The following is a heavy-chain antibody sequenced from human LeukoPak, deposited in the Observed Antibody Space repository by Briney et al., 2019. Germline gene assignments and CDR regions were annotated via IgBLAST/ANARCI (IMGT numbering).Heavy chain of an antibody. CDR2: FDPEDGET. CDR3: ATARYSSGWYGGFDY. J-gene: IGHJ4*02. CDR1: GYTLTELS. Sequence: ASVKVSCKVSGYTLTELSMHWVRQAPGKGLEWMGGFDPEDGETIYAQKFQGRVTMTEDASTDTAYMELSSLRSEDTAVYYCATARYSSGWYGGFDYWGQGTLVTVSS. V-gene: IGHV1-24*01. D-gene: IGHD6-19*01.